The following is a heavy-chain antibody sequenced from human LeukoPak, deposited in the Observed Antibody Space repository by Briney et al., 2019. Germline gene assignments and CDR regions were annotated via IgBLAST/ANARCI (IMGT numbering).Heavy chain of an antibody. CDR1: GFTFSSYA. CDR2: ISGSGGST. Sequence: PGGSLRLSCVASGFTFSSYAMSWVRQGPGKGLEWVSSISGSGGSTDYADSVKGRFTISRDNSKKTLYLQMNSLRAEDTAVYYCARASDYDSGGYYIGGTFDYWGQGTLVTVSS. V-gene: IGHV3-23*01. CDR3: ARASDYDSGGYYIGGTFDY. D-gene: IGHD3-22*01. J-gene: IGHJ4*02.